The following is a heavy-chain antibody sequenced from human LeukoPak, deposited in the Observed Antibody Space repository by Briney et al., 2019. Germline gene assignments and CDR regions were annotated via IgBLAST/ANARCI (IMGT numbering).Heavy chain of an antibody. CDR2: INDRGST. Sequence: SETLSLTCAVSGGSFSGYHWSWIRQPPGKGLEWIGEINDRGSTNYNPSLKSRVTISVDTSKNQFSLKLMSVTAADTAVYFCARDPTTVVTVPHYFDDWGQGTLVTVSS. D-gene: IGHD4-23*01. J-gene: IGHJ4*02. CDR1: GGSFSGYH. V-gene: IGHV4-34*01. CDR3: ARDPTTVVTVPHYFDD.